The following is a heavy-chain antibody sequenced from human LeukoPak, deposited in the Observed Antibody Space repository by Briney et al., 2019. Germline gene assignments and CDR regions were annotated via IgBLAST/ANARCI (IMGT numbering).Heavy chain of an antibody. J-gene: IGHJ4*02. D-gene: IGHD3-22*01. CDR2: INHSGST. CDR3: ARRATYYYDSSGYLNIDY. Sequence: SETLSLTCAVDGGSFSGYYWSWIRQPPGKGLEWIGEINHSGSTNYNPSLKSRVTISVDTSKNQFSLKLSSVTAADTAVYYCARRATYYYDSSGYLNIDYWGQGTLFTVSS. V-gene: IGHV4-34*01. CDR1: GGSFSGYY.